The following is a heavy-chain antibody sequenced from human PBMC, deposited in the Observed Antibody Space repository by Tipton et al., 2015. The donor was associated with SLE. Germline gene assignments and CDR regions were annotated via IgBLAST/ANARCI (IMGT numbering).Heavy chain of an antibody. J-gene: IGHJ6*02. Sequence: QLVQSGAEVKKPGESLRISCKGSGYSFTSYWISWVRQMPGKGLEWMGRIDPSDSYTNYSPSFQGHVTISADKSISTAYLQWSSLKASDTAMYYCARPTYYYGSGSYSYYYYGMDVWGQGTTVTVSS. V-gene: IGHV5-10-1*01. CDR2: IDPSDSYT. CDR1: GYSFTSYW. D-gene: IGHD3-10*01. CDR3: ARPTYYYGSGSYSYYYYGMDV.